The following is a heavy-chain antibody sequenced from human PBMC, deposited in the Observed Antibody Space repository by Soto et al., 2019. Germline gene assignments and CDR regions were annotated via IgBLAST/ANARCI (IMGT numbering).Heavy chain of an antibody. CDR3: TRHEADNWFDP. Sequence: GGSLRLSCAASGFTFSGSAMHWVRQASGKGLEWVGRIRSKANSYATAYAASVKGRFTISRDDSKNTAYLQMNSLKTEDTAVYYCTRHEADNWFDPWGQGTLVTVSS. J-gene: IGHJ5*02. CDR1: GFTFSGSA. V-gene: IGHV3-73*01. CDR2: IRSKANSYAT.